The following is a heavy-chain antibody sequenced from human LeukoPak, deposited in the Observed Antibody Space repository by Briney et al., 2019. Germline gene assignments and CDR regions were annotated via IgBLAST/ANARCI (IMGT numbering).Heavy chain of an antibody. V-gene: IGHV4-61*02. CDR2: IYTSGST. J-gene: IGHJ5*02. D-gene: IGHD6-13*01. CDR1: GGSISSGSYY. Sequence: SQTLSLTCTVSGGSISSGSYYWSWIRQPAGKGLEWIGRIYTSGSTNYNPSLKSRVTISVDTSKNQFSLKLSSVTAADTAVYYCARDYPKYSSSWYYWFDPWGQGTLVTVPS. CDR3: ARDYPKYSSSWYYWFDP.